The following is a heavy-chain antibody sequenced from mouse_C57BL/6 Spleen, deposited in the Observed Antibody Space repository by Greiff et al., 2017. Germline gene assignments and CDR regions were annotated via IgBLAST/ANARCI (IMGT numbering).Heavy chain of an antibody. CDR1: GYTFTSYW. CDR3: ARSVYHYFDY. D-gene: IGHD2-1*01. CDR2: IDPSDSYT. V-gene: IGHV1-59*01. J-gene: IGHJ2*01. Sequence: QVQLQQPGAELVRPGTSVKLSCKASGYTFTSYWMHWVKQRPGQGLEWIGVIDPSDSYTNYNQKFKGKATLTVDTSSSTAYMQLSSLTSEDSAVYYCARSVYHYFDYWGQGTTLPVSS.